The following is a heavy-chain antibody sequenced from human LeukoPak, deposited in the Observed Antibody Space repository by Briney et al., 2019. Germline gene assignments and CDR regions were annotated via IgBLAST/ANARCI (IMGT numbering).Heavy chain of an antibody. J-gene: IGHJ3*02. CDR1: GGTFSSYA. CDR2: IIPILGIA. V-gene: IGHV1-69*04. CDR3: AKHPRQYDILTGSDAFDI. Sequence: SVKVSCKASGGTFSSYAISWVRQAPGQGLEWMGRIIPILGIANYAQKFQGRVTITADKSTSTAYMELSSLRSEDTAVYYCAKHPRQYDILTGSDAFDIWGQGTMVTVSS. D-gene: IGHD3-9*01.